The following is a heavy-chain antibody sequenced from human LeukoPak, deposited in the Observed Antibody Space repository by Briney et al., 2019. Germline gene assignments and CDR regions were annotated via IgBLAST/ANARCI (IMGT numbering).Heavy chain of an antibody. D-gene: IGHD6-13*01. CDR2: IIPIFGTA. Sequence: SVKVSCKASGGTFSSYAISWVRQAPGQGLERMGGIIPIFGTANYAQKFQGRVTITTDESTSPAYMELSSLRSEDTAVYYCATRDTTGYSHDRFDPWGQGTLVTVSS. V-gene: IGHV1-69*05. CDR3: ATRDTTGYSHDRFDP. CDR1: GGTFSSYA. J-gene: IGHJ5*02.